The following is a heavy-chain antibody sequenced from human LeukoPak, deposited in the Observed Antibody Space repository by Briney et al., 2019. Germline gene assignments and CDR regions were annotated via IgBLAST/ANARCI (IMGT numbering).Heavy chain of an antibody. CDR1: GYNFDGYY. V-gene: IGHV1-2*02. CDR2: INPNTDDT. D-gene: IGHD1-26*01. J-gene: IGHJ4*02. Sequence: ASVKVSCTASGYNFDGYYIHWVRQAPGQGLEWMAWINPNTDDTHFAQKFQDRVTLSRDNPISTAYLELRSLRYDDTAVYYCARGEGIVGSTGLSYWGQGTLVSVSS. CDR3: ARGEGIVGSTGLSY.